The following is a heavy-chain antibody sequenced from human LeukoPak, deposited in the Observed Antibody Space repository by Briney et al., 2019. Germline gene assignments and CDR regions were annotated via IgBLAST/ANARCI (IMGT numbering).Heavy chain of an antibody. CDR3: ARLFWGCSSTSCGDY. D-gene: IGHD2-2*01. CDR1: GGSFSGYY. J-gene: IGHJ4*02. V-gene: IGHV4-34*01. CDR2: INHSGST. Sequence: PSETLSLTCAVHGGSFSGYYWSWIRQPPGKGLEWIGEINHSGSTNYNPSLKSRVTISVDTSKNQFSLKLSSVTAADTAVYYCARLFWGCSSTSCGDYWGQGTLVTVSS.